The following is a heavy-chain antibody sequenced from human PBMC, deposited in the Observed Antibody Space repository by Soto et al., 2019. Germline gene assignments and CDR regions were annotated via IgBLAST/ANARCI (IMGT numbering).Heavy chain of an antibody. J-gene: IGHJ6*02. D-gene: IGHD2-2*02. V-gene: IGHV1-2*02. CDR3: AKDQGGYMVSGMDV. Sequence: QVQLVQSRAEVKKPGAPVNVSCKASGYTFTDYYIYWLRQAPGHGLEWMGWINPNSGATNYAHNFQGRVTMTRDTSIRAAYMELSRLSSDDTAVYYCAKDQGGYMVSGMDVWGQGTTVTVSS. CDR2: INPNSGAT. CDR1: GYTFTDYY.